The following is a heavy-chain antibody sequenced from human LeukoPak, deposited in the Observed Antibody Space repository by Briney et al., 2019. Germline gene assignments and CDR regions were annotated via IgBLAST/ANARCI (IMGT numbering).Heavy chain of an antibody. D-gene: IGHD6-19*01. CDR2: ISYDGSNK. J-gene: IGHJ4*02. CDR3: ARGYSSGWYVDYFDY. Sequence: PGRSLRLSCAASGFTFSSCAMPWVRQAPGKGLEWVAVISYDGSNKYYADSVKGRFTISRDNSKNTLYLQMNSLRAEDTAVYYCARGYSSGWYVDYFDYWGQGTLVTVSS. CDR1: GFTFSSCA. V-gene: IGHV3-30-3*01.